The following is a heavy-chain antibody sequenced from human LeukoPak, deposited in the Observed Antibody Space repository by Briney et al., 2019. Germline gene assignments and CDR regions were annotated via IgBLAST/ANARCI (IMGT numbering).Heavy chain of an antibody. D-gene: IGHD5-18*01. CDR2: ISSSSSYI. Sequence: GGSLRLSCAASGFTFSSYSMNWVRQAPGKGLEWVSFISSSSSYIYYTDSVKGRFTISRDNAKNSLYLQLNSLRAEDTALYYCAREFRGYSYGVDYWGQGTLVTVSS. J-gene: IGHJ4*02. CDR1: GFTFSSYS. V-gene: IGHV3-21*01. CDR3: AREFRGYSYGVDY.